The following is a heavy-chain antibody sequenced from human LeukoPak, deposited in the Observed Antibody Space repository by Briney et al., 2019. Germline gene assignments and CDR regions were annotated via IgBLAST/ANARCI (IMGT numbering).Heavy chain of an antibody. J-gene: IGHJ3*02. CDR2: VYDNDIS. V-gene: IGHV4-59*01. CDR3: ARGLVLATDDAFDI. CDR1: GASIRSYF. Sequence: SETLSLTCSVSGASIRSYFWSWIRQSPGKGLEWIGYVYDNDISNFIPSLESRVTILVDRSKSQFSLKLRSVTAADTAVYYCARGLVLATDDAFDIWGPGTMVTVSS. D-gene: IGHD5-12*01.